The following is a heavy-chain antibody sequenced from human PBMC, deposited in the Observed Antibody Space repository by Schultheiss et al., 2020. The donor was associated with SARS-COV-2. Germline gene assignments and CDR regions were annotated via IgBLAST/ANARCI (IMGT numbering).Heavy chain of an antibody. D-gene: IGHD1-26*01. V-gene: IGHV3-30*18. CDR1: GFTFSSYG. Sequence: GGSLRLSCAASGFTFSSYGMHWVRQAPGKGPEWVALISYEGDNKYYADSVKGRFTVSRDNSKNTLYLQMNSLRAEDTAVYYCAKGGIVGATPFDYWGQGTLVTVSS. CDR2: ISYEGDNK. CDR3: AKGGIVGATPFDY. J-gene: IGHJ4*02.